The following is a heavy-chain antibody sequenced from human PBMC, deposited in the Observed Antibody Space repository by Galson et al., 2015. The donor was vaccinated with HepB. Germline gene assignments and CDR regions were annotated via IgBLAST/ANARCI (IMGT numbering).Heavy chain of an antibody. CDR1: GFTFRSYT. V-gene: IGHV3-21*01. Sequence: SLRLSCAASGFTFRSYTMNWVRQAPGKGLEWVASISGISGYIYYADSVTGRFTISRDNAKNSLYLQMDNLRAEDTAVYYCARDRPTSLDGHHVGYWGRGTLVTVSS. D-gene: IGHD1-1*01. CDR2: ISGISGYI. CDR3: ARDRPTSLDGHHVGY. J-gene: IGHJ4*02.